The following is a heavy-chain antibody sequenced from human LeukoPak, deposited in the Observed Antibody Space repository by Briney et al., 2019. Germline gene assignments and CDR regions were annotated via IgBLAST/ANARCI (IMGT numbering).Heavy chain of an antibody. CDR3: ARDSGVGGVIINRKPLDY. CDR1: GFIFSDSG. V-gene: IGHV3-33*01. J-gene: IGHJ4*02. D-gene: IGHD3-10*01. Sequence: PGGSLRLSCAASGFIFSDSGMHWVRQAPGKGLEWVAVIWYDGSNKYYADSVKGRFTISRDNSKNTLYLQMNSLRAEDTAVYYCARDSGVGGVIINRKPLDYWGQGTLVTVSS. CDR2: IWYDGSNK.